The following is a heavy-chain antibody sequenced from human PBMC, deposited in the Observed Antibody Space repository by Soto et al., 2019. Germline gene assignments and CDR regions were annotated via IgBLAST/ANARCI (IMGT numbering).Heavy chain of an antibody. D-gene: IGHD3-22*01. J-gene: IGHJ4*02. V-gene: IGHV4-59*01. CDR3: ARGLVYYYDSSGYYFDY. Sequence: SETLSLTCTVSGGSISSYYWSWIRQPPGKGLEWIGYIYYSGSTNYNPSLKSRVTISVDTSKNQFSLKLSSVTAADTAVYYCARGLVYYYDSSGYYFDYWGQGALVTVSS. CDR2: IYYSGST. CDR1: GGSISSYY.